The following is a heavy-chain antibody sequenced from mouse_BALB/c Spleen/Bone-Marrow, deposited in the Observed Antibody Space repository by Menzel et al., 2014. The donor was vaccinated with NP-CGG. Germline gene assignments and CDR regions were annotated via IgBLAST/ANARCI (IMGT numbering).Heavy chain of an antibody. CDR1: GYTFTDYA. Sequence: LQESGPELVRPGVSVKVSCKGSGYTFTDYAMHWVEQSHAKSLEWIGVISTYSGNTNYNQKFKGKATMTVDKSSSTAYMELARLTSEDSAIYYCARSYYGSSSPMDYWGQGTSVTVSS. J-gene: IGHJ4*01. D-gene: IGHD1-1*01. CDR2: ISTYSGNT. V-gene: IGHV1-67*01. CDR3: ARSYYGSSSPMDY.